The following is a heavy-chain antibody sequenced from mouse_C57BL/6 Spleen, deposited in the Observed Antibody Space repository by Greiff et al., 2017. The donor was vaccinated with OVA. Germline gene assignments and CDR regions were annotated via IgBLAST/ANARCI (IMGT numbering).Heavy chain of an antibody. CDR3: ARKGVLGNWYFDV. CDR2: ISSGGSYT. CDR1: GFTFSSYG. Sequence: EVKLVESGGDLVKPGGSLKLSCAASGFTFSSYGMSWVRQTPDKRLEWVATISSGGSYTYYPDNVKGRFTISRDNAKNTLYLQMSSLKSEDTAMYYCARKGVLGNWYFDVWGTGTTVTVSS. J-gene: IGHJ1*03. D-gene: IGHD5-1*01. V-gene: IGHV5-6*01.